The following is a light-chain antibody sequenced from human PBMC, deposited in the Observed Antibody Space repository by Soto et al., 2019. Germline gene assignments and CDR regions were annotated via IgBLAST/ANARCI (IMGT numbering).Light chain of an antibody. J-gene: IGKJ1*01. CDR3: QKYNSAPWT. CDR1: QGISND. Sequence: DIQMTQSPSSLSASVGDRVTITCRASQGISNDLAWYQQKPGKVPKVLIYAASTLQSGAPSRFSGSGSGTDFTLTISSLQPEDGATYYCQKYNSAPWTFGQGTKVEIK. V-gene: IGKV1-27*01. CDR2: AAS.